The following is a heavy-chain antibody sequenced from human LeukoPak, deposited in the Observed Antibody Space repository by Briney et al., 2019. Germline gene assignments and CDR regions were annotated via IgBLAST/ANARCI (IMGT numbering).Heavy chain of an antibody. CDR1: GGSFSGHY. J-gene: IGHJ4*02. CDR2: INHGGST. V-gene: IGHV4-34*01. D-gene: IGHD6-13*01. CDR3: ARGRYVTTRGGAAAGFLDY. Sequence: SETLSLTCAVSGGSFSGHYWNWIRQPPGKGLEWIGEINHGGSTNYNPSLKSRVTISVDTSQKQFSLRLSSVTAADTAVYYCARGRYVTTRGGAAAGFLDYWGQGTLVTVSS.